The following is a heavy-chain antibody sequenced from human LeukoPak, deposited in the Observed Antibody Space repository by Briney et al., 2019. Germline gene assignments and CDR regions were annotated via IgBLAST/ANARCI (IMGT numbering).Heavy chain of an antibody. D-gene: IGHD3-16*01. CDR3: ARFGSLREPIHDY. J-gene: IGHJ4*02. CDR1: GDSVSSSNYY. V-gene: IGHV4-61*01. CDR2: IYYSGTT. Sequence: PSETLSLTCTVFGDSVSSSNYYWTWIRQPPGKGLDWIGYIYYSGTTNYNPSLNSRVTISVDTSKNQFSLKLSSVTAADTAVYYCARFGSLREPIHDYWGQGTLVTVSS.